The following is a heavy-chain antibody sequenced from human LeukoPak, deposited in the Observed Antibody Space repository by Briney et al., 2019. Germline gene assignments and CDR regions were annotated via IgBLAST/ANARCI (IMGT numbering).Heavy chain of an antibody. D-gene: IGHD3-22*01. CDR1: GGSISSSSYY. CDR2: IYYSGST. J-gene: IGHJ4*02. V-gene: IGHV4-39*07. Sequence: SETLSLTCTVSGGSISSSSYYWGWIRQPPGKGLEWIGSIYYSGSTYYNPSLKSRVTILVDTSKNQFSLKLSSVTAADTAVYYCASARRYYYDSSGYYYLPDYWGQGTLVTVSS. CDR3: ASARRYYYDSSGYYYLPDY.